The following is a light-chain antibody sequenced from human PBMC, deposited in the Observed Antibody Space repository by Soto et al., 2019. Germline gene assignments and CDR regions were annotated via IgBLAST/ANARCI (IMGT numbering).Light chain of an antibody. J-gene: IGKJ5*01. CDR1: ESIARH. CDR3: PQTYSKLSIT. CDR2: AAS. Sequence: DIQMTQSTYSLSASVGDRVTITCRASESIARHLNWYQQKPGKAPKLLIYAASSLQNGVPSRFRGGGSGTDFTLTISNLQPEDFATYYCPQTYSKLSITCGQWTRLAIK. V-gene: IGKV1-39*01.